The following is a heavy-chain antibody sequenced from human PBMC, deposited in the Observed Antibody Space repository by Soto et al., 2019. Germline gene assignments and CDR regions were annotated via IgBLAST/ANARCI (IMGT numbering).Heavy chain of an antibody. CDR3: AILTTVTPRGSGLTVRGWFDP. CDR2: ISPYNDNT. D-gene: IGHD4-17*01. Sequence: QVQLVQSGAEVKKPGASVKVSCKTSGYTFTSYGISWVRQAPGQELEWMGGISPYNDNTNQAQQLPGRVTMTTDTAATTAYMELRSLRSDDPAVYYCAILTTVTPRGSGLTVRGWFDPWCQGTLVTVSS. V-gene: IGHV1-18*01. CDR1: GYTFTSYG. J-gene: IGHJ5*02.